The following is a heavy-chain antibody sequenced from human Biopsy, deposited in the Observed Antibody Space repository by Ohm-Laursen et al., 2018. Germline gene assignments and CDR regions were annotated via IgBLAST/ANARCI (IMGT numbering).Heavy chain of an antibody. CDR2: VYYTGST. V-gene: IGHV4-59*01. J-gene: IGHJ2*01. D-gene: IGHD3-22*01. Sequence: PPGTLSLTCTVSGDSISSYYWSWIRQPPGKGLQWIGYVYYTGSTGYNPSLQSRVTISVDTSKNHFSLRLRSVTPADTAIYYCARDRGYYSDRTVPGYFDLWGRGTLVTVSS. CDR3: ARDRGYYSDRTVPGYFDL. CDR1: GDSISSYY.